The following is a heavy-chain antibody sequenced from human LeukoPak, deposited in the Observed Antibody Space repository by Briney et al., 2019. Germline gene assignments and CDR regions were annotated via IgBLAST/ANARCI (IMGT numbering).Heavy chain of an antibody. D-gene: IGHD2-15*01. V-gene: IGHV3-30*18. CDR3: AKDGDSGYCSGGSCGFDY. CDR1: GFTFSGYG. J-gene: IGHJ4*02. Sequence: PGRSLRLSCAASGFTFSGYGMHWVRQAPGKGLEWVAVISYHGSNKYYADSVKGRFTISRDNSKNTLYLQMNSLRAEDTAVYYCAKDGDSGYCSGGSCGFDYWGQGTLVTVSS. CDR2: ISYHGSNK.